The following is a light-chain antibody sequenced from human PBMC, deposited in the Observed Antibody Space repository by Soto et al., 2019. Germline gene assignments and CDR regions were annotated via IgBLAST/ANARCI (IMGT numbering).Light chain of an antibody. Sequence: EIVMTQSPATLSVSPGERATLSCRASQSVSDKLAWYQQKPGQAPRLLIYHASTRATGIPARFSGSGSGTEFTLTISRLEPEDFAVYYCQQYGSSLGVTFGGGTKVDIK. CDR1: QSVSDK. V-gene: IGKV3-15*01. CDR3: QQYGSSLGVT. J-gene: IGKJ4*01. CDR2: HAS.